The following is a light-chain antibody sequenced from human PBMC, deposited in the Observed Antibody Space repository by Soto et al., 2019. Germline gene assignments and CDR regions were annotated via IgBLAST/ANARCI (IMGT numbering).Light chain of an antibody. J-gene: IGKJ1*01. V-gene: IGKV3-20*01. CDR2: GAS. Sequence: EIVLTQSPGTLSLSPGERATLSCRASQSVSSSYLAWYQQKPGQAPRLLIYGASSRATGIPDRFSGSGSGTDFTLIISTLEPEDFAVYYCQQYATSPWTFGQGTKVEIK. CDR1: QSVSSSY. CDR3: QQYATSPWT.